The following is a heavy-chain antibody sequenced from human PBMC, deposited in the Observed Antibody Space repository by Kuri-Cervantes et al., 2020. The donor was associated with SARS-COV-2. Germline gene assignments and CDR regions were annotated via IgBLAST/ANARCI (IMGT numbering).Heavy chain of an antibody. CDR3: AAPMPYGSGSYYNVAPHYYYYGMDV. Sequence: GESLKISCAASGFTVSSNYMSWVRQAPGKGLEWVSVIYSGGSTYYADSVKGRFPISRHNSKNTLYLQMSSLRSEDTAVYYCAAPMPYGSGSYYNVAPHYYYYGMDVWGQGTTVTVSS. CDR1: GFTVSSNY. V-gene: IGHV3-53*01. J-gene: IGHJ6*02. CDR2: IYSGGST. D-gene: IGHD3-10*01.